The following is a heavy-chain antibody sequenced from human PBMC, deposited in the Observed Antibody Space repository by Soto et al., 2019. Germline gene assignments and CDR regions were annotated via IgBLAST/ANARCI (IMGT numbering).Heavy chain of an antibody. CDR1: GFTFITYS. J-gene: IGHJ3*02. Sequence: GGSLRLPCAASGFTFITYSMNWVRRAPGKGLEWVSSISSSSTYIYYADSVKGRFTISRDNARNSLYLQMNSLRADDTAVYYCARGKVDAFDIWGQGTMVTVSS. V-gene: IGHV3-21*01. CDR2: ISSSSTYI. CDR3: ARGKVDAFDI.